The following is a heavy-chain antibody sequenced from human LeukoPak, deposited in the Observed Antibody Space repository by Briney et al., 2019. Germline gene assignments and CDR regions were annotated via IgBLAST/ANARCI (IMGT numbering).Heavy chain of an antibody. J-gene: IGHJ5*02. CDR3: ARGGTTSNWFDP. CDR1: GFTFSSYA. D-gene: IGHD4-11*01. V-gene: IGHV3-21*01. Sequence: GGSLRLSCAASGFTFSSYAISWVRQAPGKGLEWVSSISSSSYIYYADSVKGRFTISRDNAKNSLYLQMNSLRAEDTAVYYCARGGTTSNWFDPWGQGTLVTVSS. CDR2: ISSSSYI.